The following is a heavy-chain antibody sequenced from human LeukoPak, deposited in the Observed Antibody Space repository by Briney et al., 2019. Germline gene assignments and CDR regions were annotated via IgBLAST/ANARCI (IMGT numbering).Heavy chain of an antibody. CDR1: GGTFSSYA. CDR2: IIPILGIA. V-gene: IGHV1-69*04. Sequence: GASVKVSCKASGGTFSSYAISWVRQAPGQGLEWMGRIIPILGIANYAQKFQGRVTITADKSTSTAYMELSSLRSEDTAVYYCARDTRLLYCSGGSCHDAFDIWGQGTMVTVSS. J-gene: IGHJ3*02. CDR3: ARDTRLLYCSGGSCHDAFDI. D-gene: IGHD2-15*01.